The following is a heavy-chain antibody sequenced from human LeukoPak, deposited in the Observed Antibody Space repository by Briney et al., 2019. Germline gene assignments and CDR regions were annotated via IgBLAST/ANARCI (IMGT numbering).Heavy chain of an antibody. J-gene: IGHJ4*02. Sequence: PSETLSLTCAVYGGSFSGYYWSWIRQPPGKGLEWIGEINHSGSTNYNPSLKSRVTISVDTSKNQFSLKLSSVTAADTAVYYCARVETYYYDSSGYYFVYWGQGTLVTVSS. D-gene: IGHD3-22*01. V-gene: IGHV4-34*01. CDR2: INHSGST. CDR3: ARVETYYYDSSGYYFVY. CDR1: GGSFSGYY.